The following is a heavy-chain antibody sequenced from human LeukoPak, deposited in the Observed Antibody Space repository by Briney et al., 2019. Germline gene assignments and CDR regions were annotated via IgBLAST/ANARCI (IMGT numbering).Heavy chain of an antibody. CDR2: INNDGSTT. D-gene: IGHD2-15*01. J-gene: IGHJ4*02. V-gene: IGHV3-74*01. CDR1: GFTFINYW. CDR3: ARGGFCSGADCRGSFDY. Sequence: PGGSLRLSCAASGFTFINYWMHWVRQAPGEGLVWVSHINNDGSTTTYADSVRGGFTISRDNAKNTLYLHVNSLRAEDTAVYYCARGGFCSGADCRGSFDYWGQGSLVTVSS.